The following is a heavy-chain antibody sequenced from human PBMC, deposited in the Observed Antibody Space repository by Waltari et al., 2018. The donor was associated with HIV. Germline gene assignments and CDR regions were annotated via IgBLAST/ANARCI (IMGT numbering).Heavy chain of an antibody. V-gene: IGHV3-7*01. CDR2: IKQDGSEK. J-gene: IGHJ6*02. CDR1: GFTFSSYW. CDR3: ATRADDYLTQFYYYYGMDV. Sequence: EVQLMESGGGLVQPGGSLRLSCAASGFTFSSYWMSWVRQAPGKGLELVANIKQDGSEKDYVDSVEGRFTSSRDNAKNSLNRKMNSLRGEDTAVYYCATRADDYLTQFYYYYGMDVWGQGTTVTVSS. D-gene: IGHD4-17*01.